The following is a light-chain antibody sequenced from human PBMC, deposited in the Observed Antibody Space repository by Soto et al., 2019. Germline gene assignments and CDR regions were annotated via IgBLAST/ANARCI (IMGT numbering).Light chain of an antibody. J-gene: IGLJ1*01. CDR1: SSDVGDYNF. Sequence: QSVLTQPASVSGSPGESITISCTGTSSDVGDYNFVSWYQQDPGKAPKLMIYDVSSRPSGVSNRFSGSKSGHTASLTISGLQAEDEADYYCSSYTSSSTYVFGTGTKLTVL. V-gene: IGLV2-14*01. CDR2: DVS. CDR3: SSYTSSSTYV.